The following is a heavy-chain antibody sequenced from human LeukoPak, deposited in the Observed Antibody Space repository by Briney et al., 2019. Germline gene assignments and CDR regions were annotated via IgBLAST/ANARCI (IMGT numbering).Heavy chain of an antibody. J-gene: IGHJ4*02. CDR2: INPNSGGT. CDR3: ARAGYYGSGSYYNN. CDR1: GYTFTSYY. Sequence: ASVKVSCKASGYTFTSYYMHWVRQAPGQGLEWMGRINPNSGGTNYAQKFQGRVTMTRDTSISTAYMELSRLRSDDTAVYYCARAGYYGSGSYYNNWGQGTLVTVSP. V-gene: IGHV1-2*06. D-gene: IGHD3-10*01.